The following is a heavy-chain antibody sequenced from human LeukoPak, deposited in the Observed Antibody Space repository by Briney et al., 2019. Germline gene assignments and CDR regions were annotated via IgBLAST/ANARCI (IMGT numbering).Heavy chain of an antibody. V-gene: IGHV4-34*01. J-gene: IGHJ5*02. D-gene: IGHD2-2*01. CDR3: ARVLSIVVVPGATFWFDP. CDR2: VNHSGST. Sequence: GSLRLSCAASGFTFSSYAMIWVRQAPGKGLEWIGDVNHSGSTNYNPSLKSRVTISVDTSKNQFSLKLSSVTAADTAVYHCARVLSIVVVPGATFWFDPWGQGTLVTVSS. CDR1: GFTFSSYA.